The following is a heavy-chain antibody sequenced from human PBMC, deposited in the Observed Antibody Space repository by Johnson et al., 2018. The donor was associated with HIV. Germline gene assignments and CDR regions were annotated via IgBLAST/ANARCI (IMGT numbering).Heavy chain of an antibody. CDR3: ARTSTIPDAFDI. V-gene: IGHV3-7*01. CDR1: GFTFGDYA. Sequence: VQLVESGGGLVQPGRSLRLSCRVSGFTFGDYAMSWVRQAPGKGLEWVANIKQDGSEKYYVDSVKGRFTISRDNAKNSLYLQMKSLRAEDTAVYYCARTSTIPDAFDIWGQGTMVTVSS. CDR2: IKQDGSEK. J-gene: IGHJ3*02. D-gene: IGHD5/OR15-5a*01.